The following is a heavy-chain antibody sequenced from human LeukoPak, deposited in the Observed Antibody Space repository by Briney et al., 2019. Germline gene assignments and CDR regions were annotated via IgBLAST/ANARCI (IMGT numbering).Heavy chain of an antibody. V-gene: IGHV1-24*01. CDR1: GYTLTELS. J-gene: IGHJ3*02. Sequence: ASVKVSCKVSGYTLTELSMHWVRQAPGKGLEWMGGFDPEDGETIYAQKFQGRVTMTEDTSTDTAYMELSSLRSEDTAVYYCATDLRYSGSYGPFSIWGQGTMVTVSS. CDR2: FDPEDGET. CDR3: ATDLRYSGSYGPFSI. D-gene: IGHD1-26*01.